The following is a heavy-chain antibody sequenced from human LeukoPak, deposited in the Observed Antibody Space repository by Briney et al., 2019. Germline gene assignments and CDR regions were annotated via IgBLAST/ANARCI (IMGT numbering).Heavy chain of an antibody. D-gene: IGHD3-16*02. V-gene: IGHV3-53*01. Sequence: PGGSLRLSCAASGFTFSSNYMSWVRQAPGKGLEWVSVIYSGGSTYYSDSVKGRFTISRDNSKNTLYLQMKSLRAEDTAVYYCARVKNDYVWGSYRPPKFGWFGRWGQGTLVTVSS. CDR3: ARVKNDYVWGSYRPPKFGWFGR. CDR2: IYSGGST. J-gene: IGHJ5*02. CDR1: GFTFSSNY.